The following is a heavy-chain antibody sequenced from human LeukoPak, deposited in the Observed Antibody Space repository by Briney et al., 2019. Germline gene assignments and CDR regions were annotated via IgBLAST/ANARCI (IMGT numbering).Heavy chain of an antibody. J-gene: IGHJ4*02. Sequence: ASVTVSCKASGYTFNSYGISWVRQAPGQGLEWMGWISGYSGNTNYAQRLQGRVTMTTDTSTSTAYMELRSLRSDDTAVYYCARDRSSGWFIYWGQGTLVTVSS. CDR1: GYTFNSYG. CDR3: ARDRSSGWFIY. V-gene: IGHV1-18*01. D-gene: IGHD6-19*01. CDR2: ISGYSGNT.